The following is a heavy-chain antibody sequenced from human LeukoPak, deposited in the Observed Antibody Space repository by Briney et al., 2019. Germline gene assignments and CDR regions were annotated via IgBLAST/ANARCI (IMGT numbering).Heavy chain of an antibody. J-gene: IGHJ6*02. CDR3: ARDGTQRYYDFWSGYSGYYYGMDV. D-gene: IGHD3-3*01. CDR2: VSSSGSTI. Sequence: GGSLRLSCAASGFTFSDYYMSWIRQAPGKGLEWVSYVSSSGSTIYYADSVKGRFTISRDNAKNSLYLQMNSLRAEDTAVYYCARDGTQRYYDFWSGYSGYYYGMDVWGPGTTVTVSS. V-gene: IGHV3-11*01. CDR1: GFTFSDYY.